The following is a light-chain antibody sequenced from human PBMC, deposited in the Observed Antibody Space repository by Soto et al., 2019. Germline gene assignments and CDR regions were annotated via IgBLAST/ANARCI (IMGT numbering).Light chain of an antibody. CDR3: FSYTSSGTYV. Sequence: QSALTQPASVSGSPGQSITISCTGTSSDVGSYNLVSWYQQHPGKAPKLRIYEGSKRPSGVSNRFSGCKSGNTASLTISGLQAEDETDYYGFSYTSSGTYVFGTGTKVT. V-gene: IGLV2-14*02. CDR1: SSDVGSYNL. CDR2: EGS. J-gene: IGLJ1*01.